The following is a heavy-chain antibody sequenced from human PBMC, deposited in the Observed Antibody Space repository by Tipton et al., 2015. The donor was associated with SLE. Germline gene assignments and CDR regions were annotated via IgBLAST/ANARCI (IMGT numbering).Heavy chain of an antibody. D-gene: IGHD6-19*01. J-gene: IGHJ3*01. Sequence: QVQLVQSGAEVKKPGESLRISCKGSGYSFTSYAISWVRQAPGQGLEWMGRIIPIFGTANYAQKFQGRVTITADESTSTAYMELSSLRSEDTAVYYCARAYSSGWYGGGSRVWGQGTMVTVSS. CDR3: ARAYSSGWYGGGSRV. CDR2: IIPIFGTA. CDR1: GYSFTSYA. V-gene: IGHV1-69*18.